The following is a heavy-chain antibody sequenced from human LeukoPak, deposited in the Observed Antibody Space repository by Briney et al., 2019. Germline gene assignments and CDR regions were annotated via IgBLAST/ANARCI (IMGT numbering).Heavy chain of an antibody. CDR3: ARGLLLSPRAAFDI. V-gene: IGHV4-61*01. J-gene: IGHJ3*02. Sequence: PSESLSLTCTVSGGSISGSSYYWSWIRQPTGKGLEWIGYIYYSGSTNYNPSLKSRVTISVDTSKNQFSLKLSSVTAADTAVYYCARGLLLSPRAAFDIWGQGTMVTVSS. CDR1: GGSISGSSYY. D-gene: IGHD2-15*01. CDR2: IYYSGST.